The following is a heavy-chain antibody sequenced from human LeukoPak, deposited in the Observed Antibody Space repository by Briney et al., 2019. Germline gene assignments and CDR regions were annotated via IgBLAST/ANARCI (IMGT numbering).Heavy chain of an antibody. CDR3: ARLGRYCSSTSCYYHYYGMDV. V-gene: IGHV5-51*01. CDR2: IYPGDSDT. J-gene: IGHJ6*02. Sequence: GESLKISCKGSGSSFTSYWISWVRQMPGKGLEWMGIIYPGDSDTRYSPSFQGQVTISADKSISTAYLQWSSLKASDTAMYYCARLGRYCSSTSCYYHYYGMDVWGQGTTVTVSS. CDR1: GSSFTSYW. D-gene: IGHD2-2*01.